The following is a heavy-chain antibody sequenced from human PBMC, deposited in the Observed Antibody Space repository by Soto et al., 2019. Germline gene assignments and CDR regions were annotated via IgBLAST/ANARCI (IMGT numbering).Heavy chain of an antibody. CDR2: IYWDDDK. J-gene: IGHJ5*02. CDR3: AHRVFWRPFDWSLGWFDP. V-gene: IGHV2-5*02. Sequence: SGPTLVNPTQTLTLTCTFSGFSLTTSGVGVGWIRQPPEKALEWLALIYWDDDKRYNPSLKSRLTITKDTSKNQVVLTMTNIDPVDTATYYCAHRVFWRPFDWSLGWFDPWGQGTLVTVSS. D-gene: IGHD3-9*01. CDR1: GFSLTTSGVG.